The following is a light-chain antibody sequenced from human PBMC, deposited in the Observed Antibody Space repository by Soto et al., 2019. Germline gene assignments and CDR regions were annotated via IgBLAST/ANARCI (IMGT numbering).Light chain of an antibody. CDR2: GAS. CDR3: QQYGNSPWT. Sequence: VLTRSPGTLSLSLGDRATLSCRASQSVDHAYVAWYQQRPGLAPSLLIHGASTRPSDVPERFSGSGSGTDFTLTISRLEPEDSAVYYCQQYGNSPWTFGQGTKVEIK. V-gene: IGKV3-20*01. J-gene: IGKJ1*01. CDR1: QSVDHAY.